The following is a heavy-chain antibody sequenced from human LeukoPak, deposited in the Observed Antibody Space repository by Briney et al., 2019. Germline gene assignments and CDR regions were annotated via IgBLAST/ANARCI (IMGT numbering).Heavy chain of an antibody. CDR2: INSDGLIT. CDR1: GNYW. D-gene: IGHD2-15*01. CDR3: VREGGGSFLDSFDI. V-gene: IGHV3-74*01. J-gene: IGHJ3*02. Sequence: TGGSLRLSCAASGNYWMHWVRQAPGKGLVWVSRINSDGLITNYADSVKGRFTVSRDNPKNTLYLQMNSLRVEDTAVYYCVREGGGSFLDSFDIWGQGKLVTVSS.